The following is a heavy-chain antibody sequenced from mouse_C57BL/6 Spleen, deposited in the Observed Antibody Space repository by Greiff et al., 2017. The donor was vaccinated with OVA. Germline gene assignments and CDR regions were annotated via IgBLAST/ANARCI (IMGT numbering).Heavy chain of an antibody. CDR1: GYTFTSYW. CDR2: IHPNSGST. V-gene: IGHV1-64*01. CDR3: ARSYGNCLDY. D-gene: IGHD2-1*01. J-gene: IGHJ2*01. Sequence: VQLQQPGAELVKPGASVKLSCKASGYTFTSYWMHWVKQRNGQGLEWIGMIHPNSGSTNYNEKFKSKATLTVDKSSSTAYMQLSILTSEDSAVYCCARSYGNCLDYWGQGTTRTVSS.